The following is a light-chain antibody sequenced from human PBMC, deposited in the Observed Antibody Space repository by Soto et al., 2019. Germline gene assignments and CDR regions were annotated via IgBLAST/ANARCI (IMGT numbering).Light chain of an antibody. CDR3: QQRSNWPLT. CDR1: QSVTRS. J-gene: IGKJ4*01. Sequence: ETVLIQSPATLSLSPGERATLSCRASQSVTRSLAWYQQKPGQAPRLLIYDASTRATDIPARFRGSGSGTDFTLTISSLEPEDFAVYYCQQRSNWPLTFGGGTKV. V-gene: IGKV3-11*01. CDR2: DAS.